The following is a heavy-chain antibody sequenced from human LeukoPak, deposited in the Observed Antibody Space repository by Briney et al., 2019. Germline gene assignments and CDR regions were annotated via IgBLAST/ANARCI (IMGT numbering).Heavy chain of an antibody. Sequence: GGSLRLSCAASGFTFSSYAMSWVRQAPGKGLEWVSAISGSGGSTYYADSVKGRFTISRDNSKNTLYLQMNSLRAEDTAVCYCALTGIVVVPAAIWDYGMDVWGKGTTVTVSS. J-gene: IGHJ6*04. D-gene: IGHD2-2*01. CDR3: ALTGIVVVPAAIWDYGMDV. CDR2: ISGSGGST. V-gene: IGHV3-23*01. CDR1: GFTFSSYA.